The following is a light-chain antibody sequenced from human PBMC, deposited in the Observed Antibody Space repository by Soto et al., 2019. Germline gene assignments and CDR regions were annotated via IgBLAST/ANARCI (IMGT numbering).Light chain of an antibody. Sequence: DIQMTQSPSTLSASVGDRVTITCRASQSISSRLAWYQQKPGKAPKLLIYDASSLESGVPSRFSGSGSGTEFTLTISSLQPDDFATYYCQQYKSYSRTFGQGTKVDIK. J-gene: IGKJ1*01. CDR3: QQYKSYSRT. V-gene: IGKV1-5*01. CDR1: QSISSR. CDR2: DAS.